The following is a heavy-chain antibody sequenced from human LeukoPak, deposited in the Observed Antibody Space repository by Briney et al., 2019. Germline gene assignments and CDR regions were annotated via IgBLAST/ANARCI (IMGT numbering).Heavy chain of an antibody. Sequence: PGGSLRLSCAASGFTFSSYNMNWVRQPPGKGLEWVSSISSSSGHIHYADSVKGRFTISRDNANNSLYLQMNSLRDEDTAVYYCARDPGTVAGPYFDYWGQGSLVTVSS. D-gene: IGHD6-19*01. CDR1: GFTFSSYN. CDR3: ARDPGTVAGPYFDY. J-gene: IGHJ4*02. CDR2: ISSSSGHI. V-gene: IGHV3-21*01.